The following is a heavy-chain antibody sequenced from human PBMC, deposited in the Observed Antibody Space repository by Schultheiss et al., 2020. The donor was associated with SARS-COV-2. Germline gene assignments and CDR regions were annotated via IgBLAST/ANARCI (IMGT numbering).Heavy chain of an antibody. D-gene: IGHD1-1*01. J-gene: IGHJ4*02. CDR3: ARGTTRFDY. Sequence: GESLKISCAASGFTFSSYAMHWVRQAPGKGLEWVAVISYDGSNKYYADSVKGRFTISRDNSKNTLYLQMNSLRAEDTAVYYCARGTTRFDYWGQGTLVTVSS. CDR1: GFTFSSYA. V-gene: IGHV3-30-3*01. CDR2: ISYDGSNK.